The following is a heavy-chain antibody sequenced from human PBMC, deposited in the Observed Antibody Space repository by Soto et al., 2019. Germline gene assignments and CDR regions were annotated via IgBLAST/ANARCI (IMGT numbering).Heavy chain of an antibody. J-gene: IGHJ6*02. CDR3: ARDHPLRNYGMDV. Sequence: PSQTLPLTCSISGNSVSSNIAAWNWIRQSPSRGLEWLGRTYYRSKWYNDYAVSVKSRITINPDTSKNQFSLQLNSVTPEDTAVYYCARDHPLRNYGMDVWGQGTTVTVSS. CDR2: TYYRSKWYN. V-gene: IGHV6-1*01. CDR1: GNSVSSNIAA.